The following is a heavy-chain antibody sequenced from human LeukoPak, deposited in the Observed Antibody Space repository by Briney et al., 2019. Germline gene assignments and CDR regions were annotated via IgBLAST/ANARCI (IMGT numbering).Heavy chain of an antibody. CDR2: IYYSGST. J-gene: IGHJ4*02. D-gene: IGHD6-13*01. Sequence: SETLSLTCAVYGGSFSGYYWSWIRQPPGKGLEWIGFIYYSGSTNYNSSLKSRVTISGDSSKNQFSLRLSSVTAADTAVYYCARRAAAGFFDYWSQGTLVTVSS. V-gene: IGHV4-59*01. CDR3: ARRAAAGFFDY. CDR1: GGSFSGYY.